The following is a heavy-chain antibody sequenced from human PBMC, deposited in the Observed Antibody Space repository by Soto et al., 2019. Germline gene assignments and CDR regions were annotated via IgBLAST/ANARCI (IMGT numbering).Heavy chain of an antibody. CDR3: ARDKPPLMDV. V-gene: IGHV4-31*02. J-gene: IGHJ6*03. Sequence: SESRAVTGSISGGSISSYCYYWSWIGQHPGKGLEWIGYIYYSGSTYYNPSLKSRVTISVDTSKNQFSLKLSSVTAADTDVYYCARDKPPLMDVWGKGTTVNVSS. CDR2: IYYSGST. CDR1: GGSISSYCYY.